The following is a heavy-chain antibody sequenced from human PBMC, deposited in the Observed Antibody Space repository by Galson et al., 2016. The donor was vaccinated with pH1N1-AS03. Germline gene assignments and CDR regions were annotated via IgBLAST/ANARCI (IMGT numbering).Heavy chain of an antibody. CDR3: ASVPYPYGMDV. CDR1: GFTFSGYW. CDR2: IKRDGSEK. J-gene: IGHJ6*02. Sequence: SLRLSCAASGFTFSGYWMSWVRQAPGKGLEWVAHIKRDGSEKYYVDSVKGRFTISRDNAKNSPYLQMNSLRAEDTVVYYCASVPYPYGMDVWGQGTTVTVSS. V-gene: IGHV3-7*01.